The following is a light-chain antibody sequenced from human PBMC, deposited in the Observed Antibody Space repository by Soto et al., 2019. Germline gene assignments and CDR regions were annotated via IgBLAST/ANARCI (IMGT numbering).Light chain of an antibody. CDR1: QSVSSNY. J-gene: IGKJ1*01. V-gene: IGKV3-20*01. CDR3: QLYGSSPTWM. Sequence: EIVLTQSPGTLSLSPGERATLSCRASQSVSSNYLAWYQQKSGQAPRLLIYGASSRATGIPVRFSGSGSGTDFTLTISRLEPEDFAVYYCQLYGSSPTWMFGQGTKVEIK. CDR2: GAS.